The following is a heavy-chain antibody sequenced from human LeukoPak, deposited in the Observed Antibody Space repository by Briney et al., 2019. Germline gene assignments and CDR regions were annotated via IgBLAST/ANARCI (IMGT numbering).Heavy chain of an antibody. Sequence: GGSLRLSCAASGFSFSDDYMDWVRQAPGKGLEWVGRIRNKPHSYTTEYAASVKGRFTISRDDSRNSLHLQMHSLRTDDTGVYFSTRTTLPLGAGYGHYFDSWGQGTLVTVSS. CDR3: TRTTLPLGAGYGHYFDS. D-gene: IGHD5-18*01. CDR2: IRNKPHSYTT. J-gene: IGHJ4*02. V-gene: IGHV3-72*01. CDR1: GFSFSDDY.